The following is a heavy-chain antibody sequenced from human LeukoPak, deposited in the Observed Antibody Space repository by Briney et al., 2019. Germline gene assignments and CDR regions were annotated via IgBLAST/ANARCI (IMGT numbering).Heavy chain of an antibody. J-gene: IGHJ4*02. V-gene: IGHV3-23*01. Sequence: PGGSLRLSCAASGFTFSSYAMSWVRQAPGKGLEWVSIINKSGGSTNYADSVKGRFTISRDNSKNTLYLQMNSLRAEDTAVYYCARDRAYGSGRAFDYWGQGTLVTVSS. CDR2: INKSGGST. CDR1: GFTFSSYA. CDR3: ARDRAYGSGRAFDY. D-gene: IGHD3-10*01.